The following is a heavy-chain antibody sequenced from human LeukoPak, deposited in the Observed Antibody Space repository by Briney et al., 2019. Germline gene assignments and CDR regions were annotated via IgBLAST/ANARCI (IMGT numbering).Heavy chain of an antibody. CDR1: GYAFTGYY. Sequence: ASVKVSCKASGYAFTGYYMHWVRQAPGQGLEWMGWINPNSGGTNYAQKFQGRVIMTRDTSISTAYMELSRLRSDDTAVYYCASGCSSTSCYVVNGLRSNWFDPWGQGTLVTVSS. CDR3: ASGCSSTSCYVVNGLRSNWFDP. V-gene: IGHV1-2*02. D-gene: IGHD2-2*01. CDR2: INPNSGGT. J-gene: IGHJ5*02.